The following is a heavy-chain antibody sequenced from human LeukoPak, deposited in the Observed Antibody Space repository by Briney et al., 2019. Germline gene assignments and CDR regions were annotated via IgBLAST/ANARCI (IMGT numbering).Heavy chain of an antibody. CDR3: ARVTARTYYDFWSGSNNWFDP. CDR2: ISAYNGNT. Sequence: GASVKVSCKASGYTFTSYGISWVRQAPGQGLEWMGWISAYNGNTNYAQKLQGRVTMTTDTSTSTAYMELRSLRSDDTAVYYCARVTARTYYDFWSGSNNWFDPWGQGTLVTVSS. J-gene: IGHJ5*02. CDR1: GYTFTSYG. V-gene: IGHV1-18*01. D-gene: IGHD3-3*01.